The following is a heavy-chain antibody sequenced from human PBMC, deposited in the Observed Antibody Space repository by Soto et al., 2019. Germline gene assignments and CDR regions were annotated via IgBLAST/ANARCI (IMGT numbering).Heavy chain of an antibody. Sequence: EVQLVESGGDLVQPGGSLRLSCAASGFTFSTSWMTWVRQAPGTGLEWVANIRKDGSVIHYGDSVKGRFTISRDNAKNSLYLEMTNLRVDDTAVYFCARDFSPADGDLFYVAFDIWGQGTVVTVSS. J-gene: IGHJ3*02. D-gene: IGHD2-2*01. CDR2: IRKDGSVI. CDR1: GFTFSTSW. V-gene: IGHV3-7*01. CDR3: ARDFSPADGDLFYVAFDI.